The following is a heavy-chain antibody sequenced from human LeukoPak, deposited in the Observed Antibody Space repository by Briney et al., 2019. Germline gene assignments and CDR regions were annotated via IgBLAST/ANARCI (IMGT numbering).Heavy chain of an antibody. J-gene: IGHJ4*02. CDR1: GYTFTSYY. Sequence: ASVKVSCKASGYTFTSYYMHWVRQAPGQGLEWMGIINPSGGSTSYAQKFQGRVTMTRDMSTSTVYMELSSLRSEDTAVYYCARDFRESYYYDSSLRDWGQGTLVTVSS. CDR3: ARDFRESYYYDSSLRD. D-gene: IGHD3-22*01. V-gene: IGHV1-46*01. CDR2: INPSGGST.